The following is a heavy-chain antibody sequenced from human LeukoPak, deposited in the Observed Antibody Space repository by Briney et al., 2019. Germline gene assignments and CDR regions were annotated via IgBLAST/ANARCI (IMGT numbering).Heavy chain of an antibody. D-gene: IGHD3-9*01. Sequence: PGASLRHSCSASGFNFSNYAMSWVHQAPGKGLEWVSAITGSGGSTYYANSVKGRFTISRDNSKNTLYLQMNSLRAEDTAIYSCAKWGDYDVFTGYYDADYWGQGTLVTVSS. CDR3: AKWGDYDVFTGYYDADY. CDR1: GFNFSNYA. V-gene: IGHV3-23*01. CDR2: ITGSGGST. J-gene: IGHJ4*02.